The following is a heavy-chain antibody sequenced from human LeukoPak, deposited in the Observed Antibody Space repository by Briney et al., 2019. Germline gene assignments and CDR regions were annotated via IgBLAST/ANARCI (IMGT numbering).Heavy chain of an antibody. J-gene: IGHJ4*02. CDR3: ARMKVIKGASLDY. Sequence: PGGSLRLSCAASGFSFSKYAMYWVRQAPGKGLEWVAVISFDETKKYYADSVKGRFTISRDNSNNTLFLQMNSLKTEDTAVYFCARMKVIKGASLDYWGQGSLVTVSS. CDR1: GFSFSKYA. V-gene: IGHV3-30-3*01. CDR2: ISFDETKK. D-gene: IGHD2/OR15-2a*01.